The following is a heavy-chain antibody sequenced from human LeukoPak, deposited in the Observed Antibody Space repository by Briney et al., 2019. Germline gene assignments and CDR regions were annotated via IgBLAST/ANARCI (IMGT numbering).Heavy chain of an antibody. CDR3: ARDNPNYYDSSGLSVS. CDR2: IKQDGSVK. Sequence: GRSLRLSCAASGFTFSSYWMSWVRQAPGKGLEWVANIKQDGSVKYYVDSVKGRFTISRDNAKNSLYLQMNSLRAEDTAVYYCARDNPNYYDSSGLSVSWGQGTLVTVSS. CDR1: GFTFSSYW. D-gene: IGHD3-22*01. V-gene: IGHV3-7*01. J-gene: IGHJ4*02.